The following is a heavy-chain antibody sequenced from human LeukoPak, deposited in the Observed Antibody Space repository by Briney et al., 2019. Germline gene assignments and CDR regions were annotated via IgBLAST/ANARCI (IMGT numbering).Heavy chain of an antibody. Sequence: SETLSLTCTVSNYSISSANYWGWIRQPPGKGLEWIGRIYTSGSTNYNPSLKSRVTISVDTSKNQFSLKLSSVTAADTAVYYCARARTSYYYGSGSHYYYYMDVWGKGTTVTISS. D-gene: IGHD3-10*01. V-gene: IGHV4-38-2*02. J-gene: IGHJ6*03. CDR1: NYSISSANY. CDR2: IYTSGST. CDR3: ARARTSYYYGSGSHYYYYMDV.